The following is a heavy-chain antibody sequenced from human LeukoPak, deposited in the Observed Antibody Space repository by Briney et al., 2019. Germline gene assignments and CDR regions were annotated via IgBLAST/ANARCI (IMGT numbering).Heavy chain of an antibody. J-gene: IGHJ4*02. CDR2: ISAYNGNT. CDR3: AREVGQLPDY. V-gene: IGHV1-18*01. D-gene: IGHD1-26*01. CDR1: XXTXXSXG. Sequence: SVXXSXXASXXTXXSXGXSXXRQAPGQGLEWMGWISAYNGNTNYAQKLQGRVTMTTDTSTSTAYMELRSLRSDDTAVYYCAREVGQLPDYWGQGTLVTVSS.